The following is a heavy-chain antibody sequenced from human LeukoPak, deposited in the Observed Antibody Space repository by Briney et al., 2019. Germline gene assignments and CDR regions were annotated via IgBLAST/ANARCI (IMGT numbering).Heavy chain of an antibody. CDR3: AKVGNWKYGHHDY. CDR1: GFTFSSYA. CDR2: ISGSDGTT. V-gene: IGHV3-23*01. Sequence: GGSLRLSCAASGFTFSSYAMTWVRQAPGKGLEWVSAISGSDGTTYYADSVKGRFTISRDKSKNTLSLQMNSLRAEDTAVYYCAKVGNWKYGHHDYWGQGTLVTVSS. J-gene: IGHJ4*02. D-gene: IGHD1-7*01.